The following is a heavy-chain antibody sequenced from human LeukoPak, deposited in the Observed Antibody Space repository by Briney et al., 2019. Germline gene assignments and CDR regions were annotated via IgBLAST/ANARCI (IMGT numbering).Heavy chain of an antibody. CDR2: ISGSGGST. J-gene: IGHJ4*02. V-gene: IGHV3-23*01. CDR1: GFTFSSFA. CDR3: AKDTSTRGTSWYGYYFDY. D-gene: IGHD6-13*01. Sequence: PGGSLRLSCAASGFTFSSFAMSWVRQAPGKGLEWVSAISGSGGSTYYADSVKGRFTISRDNSKNTLYLQMNSLRAEDTAVYYCAKDTSTRGTSWYGYYFDYWGQGTLVTVSS.